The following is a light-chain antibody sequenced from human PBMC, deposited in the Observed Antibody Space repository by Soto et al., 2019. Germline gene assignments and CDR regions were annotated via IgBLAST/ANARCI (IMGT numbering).Light chain of an antibody. CDR2: KAS. Sequence: DIQMTQSPSTLSASVGDRVTITCRASQSINTWLAWYQQKPGKAPKLLIYKASSLETGVPSRFSGSGSGTEFTLTISSLQPDDFATYYCQQYNSHSPVTFGGGTKVEIK. V-gene: IGKV1-5*03. CDR3: QQYNSHSPVT. J-gene: IGKJ4*01. CDR1: QSINTW.